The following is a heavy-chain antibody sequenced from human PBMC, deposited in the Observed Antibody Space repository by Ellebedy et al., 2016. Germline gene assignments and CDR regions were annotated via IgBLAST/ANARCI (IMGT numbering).Heavy chain of an antibody. CDR1: GTSLRGGTHY. D-gene: IGHD3/OR15-3a*01. J-gene: IGHJ6*02. Sequence: SXTVSGTSLRGGTHYWTWIRQSPGKGLEWLGCMFYSGTTYYNPSLKGRVSMSVDTSRNQFSMRLRSVSAADTAVYYCARMGMDWYGEQTFYFYAVDVWGQGTTVAVSS. V-gene: IGHV4-30-4*01. CDR3: ARMGMDWYGEQTFYFYAVDV. CDR2: MFYSGTT.